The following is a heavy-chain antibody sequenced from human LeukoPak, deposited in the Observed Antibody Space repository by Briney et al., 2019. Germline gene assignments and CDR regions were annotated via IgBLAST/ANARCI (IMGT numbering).Heavy chain of an antibody. Sequence: SGGSLRLSCAASGFTFSSYAMHWVRQAPGKGLEWVSVIYSDGRTYYTDSVKGRFTISRDNPKNTVYLQMNSLGAEDTAMYYCARDTRDVDWTLGAFDIWGQGTKVTVSS. D-gene: IGHD3/OR15-3a*01. J-gene: IGHJ3*02. V-gene: IGHV3-53*01. CDR1: GFTFSSYA. CDR2: IYSDGRT. CDR3: ARDTRDVDWTLGAFDI.